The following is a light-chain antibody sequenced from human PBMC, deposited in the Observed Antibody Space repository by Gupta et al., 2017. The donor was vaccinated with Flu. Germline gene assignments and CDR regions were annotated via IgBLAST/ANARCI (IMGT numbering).Light chain of an antibody. V-gene: IGLV4-60*03. Sequence: QPVLTQSSSASASLGSSVKLTCTLSSGHSSYIIAWHHQQPGKAPRYLMKLEGSGSYNKGSGVPDRFLGSSSGADRYLTISNLQSEDEADYYCETWDSNTRVFGGGTKLTVL. J-gene: IGLJ3*02. CDR3: ETWDSNTRV. CDR2: LEGSGSY. CDR1: SGHSSYI.